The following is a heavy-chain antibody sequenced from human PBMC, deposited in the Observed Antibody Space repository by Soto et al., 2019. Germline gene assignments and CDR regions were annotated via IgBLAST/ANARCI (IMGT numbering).Heavy chain of an antibody. CDR2: IGTAGDT. CDR3: AKSQEIGTLFFDS. V-gene: IGHV3-13*01. J-gene: IGHJ4*01. D-gene: IGHD6-13*01. CDR1: GVTFSGFD. Sequence: EVQLVESGGNWVQPGGSLRLSCEASGVTFSGFDMHWVRQPTGNGLEWVSSIGTAGDTYYAVSVKGRFTISRDNAKNSLSRQMNSLRAGDMAVYFCAKSQEIGTLFFDSWGHGTKVTVSS.